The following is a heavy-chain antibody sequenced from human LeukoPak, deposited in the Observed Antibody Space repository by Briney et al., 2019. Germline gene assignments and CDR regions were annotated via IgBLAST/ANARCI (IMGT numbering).Heavy chain of an antibody. CDR2: IYPGDSET. Sequence: GESLKISCKGSGYRFNAYWIAWVRQMPGKGLEWMGIIYPGDSETRYSPSFQGQVTISVDKSISTAYLQWSSLKASDTAVYYCATGGICSSNFDYWGQGTLVTVSS. V-gene: IGHV5-51*01. CDR3: ATGGICSSNFDY. J-gene: IGHJ4*02. CDR1: GYRFNAYW. D-gene: IGHD3-16*01.